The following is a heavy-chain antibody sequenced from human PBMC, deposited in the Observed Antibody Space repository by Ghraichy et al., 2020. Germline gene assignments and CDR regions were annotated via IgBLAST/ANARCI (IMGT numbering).Heavy chain of an antibody. CDR1: GYTFTSYG. D-gene: IGHD3-3*01. V-gene: IGHV1-18*01. CDR3: AKTLRFLEWYYFDY. J-gene: IGHJ4*02. CDR2: ISAYNGNT. Sequence: VKVSCKASGYTFTSYGISWVRQAPGQGLEWMGWISAYNGNTNYAQKLQGRVTMTTDTSTTTAYMELRSLRSDDTAVYYCAKTLRFLEWYYFDYWGQGTLVTVSS.